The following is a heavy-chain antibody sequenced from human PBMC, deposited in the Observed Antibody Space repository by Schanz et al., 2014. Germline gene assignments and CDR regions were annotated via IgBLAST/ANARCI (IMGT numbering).Heavy chain of an antibody. D-gene: IGHD3-10*01. CDR1: GFSFSSYG. CDR2: ISYDGSSK. J-gene: IGHJ3*02. Sequence: VQLVESGGALVQPGGSLRLSCAASGFSFSSYGMHWVRQAPGKGLEWVALISYDGSSKNHADSVQGRFTISRDNSKNALYLQMDSLRAEDTAVYYCARGIITMVRGGDVGAFDIWGQGTMVTVSS. V-gene: IGHV3-33*08. CDR3: ARGIITMVRGGDVGAFDI.